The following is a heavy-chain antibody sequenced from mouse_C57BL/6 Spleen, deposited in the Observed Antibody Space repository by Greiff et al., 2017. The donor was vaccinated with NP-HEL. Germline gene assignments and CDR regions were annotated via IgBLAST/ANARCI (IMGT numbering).Heavy chain of an antibody. J-gene: IGHJ1*03. CDR1: GFTFSSYT. Sequence: EVQLVESGGGLVKPGGSLKLSCAASGFTFSSYTMSWVRQTPETRLEWVATISGGGGNTYYPDSVKGRFTISRDNAKNTLYLQMSSLRSEDTALYYCASPLRCYYGSSYDWYFDVWGTGTTVTVSS. CDR2: ISGGGGNT. CDR3: ASPLRCYYGSSYDWYFDV. D-gene: IGHD1-1*01. V-gene: IGHV5-9*01.